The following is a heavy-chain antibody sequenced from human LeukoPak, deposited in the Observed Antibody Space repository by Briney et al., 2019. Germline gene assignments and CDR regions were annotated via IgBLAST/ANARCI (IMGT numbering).Heavy chain of an antibody. D-gene: IGHD6-19*01. J-gene: IGHJ4*02. CDR1: GFTFSSYA. V-gene: IGHV3-64D*06. Sequence: GRSLRLSCSASGFTFSSYAMHWVRQAPGKGLEYVSAISSNGGSTYYADSVKGRFTISRDNSKNTLYLQMSSLRAEDTAVYYCVKAREQWLVRHYFDYWGQGTLVTVSS. CDR3: VKAREQWLVRHYFDY. CDR2: ISSNGGST.